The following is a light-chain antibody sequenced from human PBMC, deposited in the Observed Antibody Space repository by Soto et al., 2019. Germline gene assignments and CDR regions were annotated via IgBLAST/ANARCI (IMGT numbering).Light chain of an antibody. J-gene: IGKJ1*01. CDR3: QQYDNWPWT. V-gene: IGKV3-15*01. CDR2: GAS. CDR1: QSISDI. Sequence: EIVMTQSPATRSVSPEVEWSPGCRASQSISDILSWYQQKPGQAPRLLIHGASTRAPGVPARFSGSGSGTDFTLTISSLQSEDFAVYYCQQYDNWPWTFGQGTKVDIK.